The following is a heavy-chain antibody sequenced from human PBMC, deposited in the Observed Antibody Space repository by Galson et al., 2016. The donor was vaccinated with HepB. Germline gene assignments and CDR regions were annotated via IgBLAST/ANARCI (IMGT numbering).Heavy chain of an antibody. CDR3: ARNPYSGPRYYYGLDV. CDR2: ISTDGSST. J-gene: IGHJ6*02. Sequence: SLRLSCAASGFTFSSYWMHWVRQAPGKGLMWVSRISTDGSSTRYADSVKGRFTISRGNAKNTLYLQMRSLRAEDSAMYFCARNPYSGPRYYYGLDVWGRGTTVTVSS. CDR1: GFTFSSYW. V-gene: IGHV3-74*01. D-gene: IGHD4-23*01.